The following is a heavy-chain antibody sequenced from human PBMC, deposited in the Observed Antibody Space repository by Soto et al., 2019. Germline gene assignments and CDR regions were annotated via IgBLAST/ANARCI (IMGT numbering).Heavy chain of an antibody. D-gene: IGHD6-6*01. J-gene: IGHJ6*02. CDR1: GGTFSSYA. Sequence: GASVKVSCKASGGTFSSYAISWVRQAPGQGLEWMGGIIPIFGTANYAQKFQGRVTITADESTSTAYMELSSLRSEDTAVYYCAREYRVLAARRDYYYGMDVWGQGTTVTVSS. V-gene: IGHV1-69*13. CDR2: IIPIFGTA. CDR3: AREYRVLAARRDYYYGMDV.